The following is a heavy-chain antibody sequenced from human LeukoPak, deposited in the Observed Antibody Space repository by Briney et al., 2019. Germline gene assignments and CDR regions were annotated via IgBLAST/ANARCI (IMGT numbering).Heavy chain of an antibody. CDR3: ARRYCSGGSCYHQFDY. Sequence: GGSLRLSCAASGLTFSSYAMSWVRQAPGKGLEWVSAISGRGGSTYYADSVKGRFTISRDNSKNTLYLQMNSLRAEDTAVYYCARRYCSGGSCYHQFDYWGQGTLVTVSS. J-gene: IGHJ4*02. CDR2: ISGRGGST. CDR1: GLTFSSYA. D-gene: IGHD2-15*01. V-gene: IGHV3-23*01.